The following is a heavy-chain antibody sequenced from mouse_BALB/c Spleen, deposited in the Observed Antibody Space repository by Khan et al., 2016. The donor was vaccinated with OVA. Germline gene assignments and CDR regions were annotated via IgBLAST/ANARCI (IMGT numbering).Heavy chain of an antibody. CDR1: GFSLTGYG. CDR3: ARAYYGNNREAMDY. CDR2: IWGDGST. V-gene: IGHV2-6-7*01. D-gene: IGHD2-10*01. Sequence: QVQLKESGPGLVAPSQSLSLTCTVSGFSLTGYGVNWVRQPPGKGLEWLGMIWGDGSTDYNSALKSRLNLSKDNSKSQVFLKMNSLQTDDTARYXGARAYYGNNREAMDYWGHGTSVTVSS. J-gene: IGHJ4*01.